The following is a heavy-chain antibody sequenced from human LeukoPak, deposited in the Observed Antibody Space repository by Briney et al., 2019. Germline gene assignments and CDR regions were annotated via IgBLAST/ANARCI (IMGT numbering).Heavy chain of an antibody. CDR3: ASGGYGNYNYYYYYMDV. D-gene: IGHD3-16*01. V-gene: IGHV3-7*03. CDR2: IKQDGSEK. J-gene: IGHJ6*03. CDR1: GFTFSSYW. Sequence: SGGSLRLSCAASGFTFSSYWMSWVRQAPGKGLEWVANIKQDGSEKYYVDSVKGRFTISRDNSKNTLYLQMNSLRAEDTAVYYCASGGYGNYNYYYYYMDVWGKGTTVTVS.